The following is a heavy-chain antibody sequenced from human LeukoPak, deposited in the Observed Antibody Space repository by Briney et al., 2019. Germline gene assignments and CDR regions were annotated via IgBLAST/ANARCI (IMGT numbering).Heavy chain of an antibody. D-gene: IGHD4-17*01. CDR1: GFTFSSYA. V-gene: IGHV3-23*01. J-gene: IGHJ4*02. CDR2: ISGSGGST. CDR3: AKDPASSDYGDLNYFDY. Sequence: GGSLRLSCAASGFTFSSYAMSWVRQAPGKGLEWVSAISGSGGSTYYADSVKGRFTISRDNSKNMLYLQMNSLRAEDTAVYYCAKDPASSDYGDLNYFDYWGQGTLVTVSS.